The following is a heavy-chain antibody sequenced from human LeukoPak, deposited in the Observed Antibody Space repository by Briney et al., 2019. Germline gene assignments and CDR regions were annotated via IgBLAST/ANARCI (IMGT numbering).Heavy chain of an antibody. J-gene: IGHJ4*02. Sequence: SVKVSCKASGGTFSSYTISCVRQAPGQGLEWMGRIIPILGIANYAQKFQGGATITADKSTSTAYMELSSLRSEDTAVYYCARHRYPHDYWGQGTMVTVSS. D-gene: IGHD2-2*02. V-gene: IGHV1-69*02. CDR2: IIPILGIA. CDR1: GGTFSSYT. CDR3: ARHRYPHDY.